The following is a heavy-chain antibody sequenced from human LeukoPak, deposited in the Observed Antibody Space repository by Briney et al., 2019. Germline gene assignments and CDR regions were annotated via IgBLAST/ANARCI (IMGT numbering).Heavy chain of an antibody. CDR3: AREDYYDSSGRGYFDY. J-gene: IGHJ4*02. Sequence: SETLSLTCTVSGGSISSYYWSWIRQPPGKGLEWIGYIYYSGSTNYNPSLKSRVTISVDTSKNQFSLKLSSVTAADTAVYYCAREDYYDSSGRGYFDYWGQGTLVTVSS. CDR2: IYYSGST. V-gene: IGHV4-59*12. D-gene: IGHD3-22*01. CDR1: GGSISSYY.